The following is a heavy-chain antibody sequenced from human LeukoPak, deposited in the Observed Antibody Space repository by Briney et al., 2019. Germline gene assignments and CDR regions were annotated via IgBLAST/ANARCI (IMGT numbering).Heavy chain of an antibody. CDR2: TKTKANSDHT. CDR3: SKWDSGRCSV. D-gene: IGHD1-26*01. CDR1: LFTFSDHY. V-gene: IGHV3-72*01. J-gene: IGHJ4*02. Sequence: GGGLRLSRAPSLFTFSDHYLDWVRQAPGKGGEWVGRTKTKANSDHTEHAASVKGRLTISRVDSKRLLYREKYSLKTEDTAMYYCSKWDSGRCSVWGQGTLVTVSS.